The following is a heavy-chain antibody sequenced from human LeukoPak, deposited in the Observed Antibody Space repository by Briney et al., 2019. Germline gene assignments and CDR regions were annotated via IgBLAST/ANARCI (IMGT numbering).Heavy chain of an antibody. CDR2: ISHSNGKS. Sequence: GGSLRLSCAASGFTFSSYDMHWVRQAPGKGLEWISSISHSNGKSYFADSVKGRFGISRDNANRSLYLEVDSLKTEDTAVYYCTTGGGWGQGTLVTVSS. D-gene: IGHD3-16*01. CDR1: GFTFSSYD. J-gene: IGHJ4*02. V-gene: IGHV3-21*03. CDR3: TTGGG.